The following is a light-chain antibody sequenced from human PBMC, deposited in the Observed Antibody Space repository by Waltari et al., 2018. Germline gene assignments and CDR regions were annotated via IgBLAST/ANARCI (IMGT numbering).Light chain of an antibody. CDR1: QSISSY. CDR3: QQSYNPPLT. J-gene: IGKJ1*01. CDR2: AAS. V-gene: IGKV1-39*01. Sequence: DIQMTQSPSSLSASVGDRVTITCRASQSISSYLNWYQQKPGKAPKLLIYAASSLQGGVPSRFSGSGSGTDFTLTISSLQPEDFATYYCQQSYNPPLTFGQGTKVEIK.